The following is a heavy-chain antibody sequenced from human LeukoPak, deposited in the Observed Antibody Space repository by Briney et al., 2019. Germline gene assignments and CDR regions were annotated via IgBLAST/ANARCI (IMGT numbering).Heavy chain of an antibody. CDR2: ISGSGGTA. J-gene: IGHJ4*02. V-gene: IGHV3-23*01. CDR3: ARVLWNGDYPRFDF. Sequence: GGSLRLSCAASGFTFSIYAMSWVRQAPGKGLEWVSAISGSGGTAYYADSVKGRFTISRDNSKNTLYLQMNSLRAEDTAVYFCARVLWNGDYPRFDFWGQGTLVTVSS. D-gene: IGHD4-17*01. CDR1: GFTFSIYA.